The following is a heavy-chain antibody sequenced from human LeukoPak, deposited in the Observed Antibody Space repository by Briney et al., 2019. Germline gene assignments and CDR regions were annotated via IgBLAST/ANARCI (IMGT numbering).Heavy chain of an antibody. CDR2: IDPKSGGT. J-gene: IGHJ4*02. CDR3: ARAYSSGWYGSTDY. V-gene: IGHV1-2*02. Sequence: ASVKVSCKASGYTFIDYYMHWVRQAPGQGLEWMGWIDPKSGGTSYAQKFQDRVAMIRDTSISTAYMELTRLTSDDTAVYYCARAYSSGWYGSTDYWGQGTLVTDSS. CDR1: GYTFIDYY. D-gene: IGHD6-19*01.